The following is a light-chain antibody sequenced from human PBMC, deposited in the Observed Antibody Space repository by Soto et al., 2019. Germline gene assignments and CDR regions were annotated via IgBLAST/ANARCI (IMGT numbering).Light chain of an antibody. J-gene: IGKJ5*01. Sequence: DIQLTQSPSFLSASVGDTVTITCRASQGISTYLAWYQQKPGKAPKNLIYDASNLEAGVPSRFRGSGSGTDFTFTISRLQPEDIATYYCQQYENRPTFGQGTRLEIK. CDR3: QQYENRPT. V-gene: IGKV1-33*01. CDR1: QGISTY. CDR2: DAS.